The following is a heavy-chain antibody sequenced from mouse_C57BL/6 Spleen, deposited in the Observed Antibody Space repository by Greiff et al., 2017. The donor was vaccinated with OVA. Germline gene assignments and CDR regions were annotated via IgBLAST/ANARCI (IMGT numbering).Heavy chain of an antibody. Sequence: QVQLQQPGAELVKPGASVKMSCKASGYTFTSYWITWVKQRPGQGLEWIGDIYPGSGSTNYNEKFKSKATLTVDTSSSTAYMQLSSLTSEDSAVYYCARGVDSSGFSYYFDYWGQGTTLTVSS. V-gene: IGHV1-55*01. CDR3: ARGVDSSGFSYYFDY. D-gene: IGHD3-2*02. CDR1: GYTFTSYW. CDR2: IYPGSGST. J-gene: IGHJ2*01.